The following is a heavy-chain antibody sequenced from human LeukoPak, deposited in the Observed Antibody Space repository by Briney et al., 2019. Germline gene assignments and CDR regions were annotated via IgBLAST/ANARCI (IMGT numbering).Heavy chain of an antibody. J-gene: IGHJ6*04. V-gene: IGHV4-61*02. Sequence: PSQTLSLTCSVSGDSINTGRYYWSWIRLPAGKGLELIGRIHTDGSTKYNPSLKSRVTISVDTSNNQFSLKLSSVTAADTAVYYCARGEAMDVWGKGTTVIVSS. CDR2: IHTDGST. CDR1: GDSINTGRYY. CDR3: ARGEAMDV.